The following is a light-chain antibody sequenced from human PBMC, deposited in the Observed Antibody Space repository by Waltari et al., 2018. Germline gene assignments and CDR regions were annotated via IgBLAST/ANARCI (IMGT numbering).Light chain of an antibody. V-gene: IGKV3-20*01. CDR3: QKYGTLPAT. Sequence: EIVLTQSPGTLPLPPGARATLSCRASQSVSRYLAWYQPKPGQAPRLLIYEASSRATDIPDRFSGSGSGTDFSLTISRLEPEDFAVYYCQKYGTLPATFGQGTKVEIK. CDR2: EAS. J-gene: IGKJ1*01. CDR1: QSVSRY.